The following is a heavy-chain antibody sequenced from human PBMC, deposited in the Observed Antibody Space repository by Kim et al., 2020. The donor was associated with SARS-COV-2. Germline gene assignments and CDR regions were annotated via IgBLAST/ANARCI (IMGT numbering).Heavy chain of an antibody. D-gene: IGHD3-3*01. Sequence: GGSLRLSCGASGFTFSDYAMSWVRQAPGKGLEWVSGIKSSGSSTYYADSVKGRFTISRDNSKNMLYLQMNSLRAEDTAVYYCACRIFFDLWGRGTLVTVSS. J-gene: IGHJ2*01. CDR3: ACRIFFDL. V-gene: IGHV3-23*01. CDR2: IKSSGSST. CDR1: GFTFSDYA.